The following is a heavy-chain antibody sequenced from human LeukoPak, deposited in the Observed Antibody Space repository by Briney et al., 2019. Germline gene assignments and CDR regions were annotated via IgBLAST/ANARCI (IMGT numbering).Heavy chain of an antibody. CDR1: GGTFSSYA. CDR3: ARERLGYCSSTSCYN. J-gene: IGHJ4*02. Sequence: ASVKVSCKASGGTFSSYAISWVRQAPGQGLEWMGGIIPIFGTANYAQKFQGRVTITADESTSTAYMELSSLRSEDTAVYYCARERLGYCSSTSCYNWGQGTLVTVSS. D-gene: IGHD2-2*01. CDR2: IIPIFGTA. V-gene: IGHV1-69*13.